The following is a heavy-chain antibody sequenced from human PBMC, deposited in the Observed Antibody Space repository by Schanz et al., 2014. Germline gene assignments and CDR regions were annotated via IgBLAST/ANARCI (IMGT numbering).Heavy chain of an antibody. J-gene: IGHJ6*02. CDR3: AKDVRPVANTVHFYYMDV. D-gene: IGHD6-19*01. V-gene: IGHV3-23*01. CDR2: IGGSGDST. CDR1: GFTFSNHA. Sequence: EVHLLESGGGLVQPGGSLRLSCAASGFTFSNHALSWVRQAPGKGLEWVSGIGGSGDSTHYADSVKGRFIISRDNSKKTLYLQVNSLRAEDTAVYYCAKDVRPVANTVHFYYMDVWGQGTTVTVSS.